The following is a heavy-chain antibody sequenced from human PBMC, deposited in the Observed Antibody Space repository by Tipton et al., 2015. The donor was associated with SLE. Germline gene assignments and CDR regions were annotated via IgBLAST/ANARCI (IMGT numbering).Heavy chain of an antibody. CDR3: AAGRDAFDI. V-gene: IGHV3-48*03. J-gene: IGHJ3*02. D-gene: IGHD6-13*01. CDR2: ISSSGSTI. CDR1: GFTFSSYD. Sequence: SLRLSCLASGFTFSSYDMNWVRQAPGKGLEWVSYISSSGSTIYYADSVKGRFTISRDNAKNSLYLQMNSLRAEDTAVYYCAAGRDAFDIWGQGTMVTVSS.